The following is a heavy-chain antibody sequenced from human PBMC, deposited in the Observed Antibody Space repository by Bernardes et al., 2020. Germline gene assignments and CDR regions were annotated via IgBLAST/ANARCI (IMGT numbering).Heavy chain of an antibody. V-gene: IGHV4-39*01. CDR2: IYYRGST. J-gene: IGHJ5*02. D-gene: IGHD2-21*01. CDR3: ARHVVVVIATSYNWFDH. CDR1: GGSISSNSYY. Sequence: SETLSLTCTVSGGSISSNSYYWGWIPQPKGKELEWIRSIYYRGSTYYNPSLKSRVTISVDTSKNQFSLKLSSVTAADTAVYYCARHVVVVIATSYNWFDHRGQGTLVTVSS.